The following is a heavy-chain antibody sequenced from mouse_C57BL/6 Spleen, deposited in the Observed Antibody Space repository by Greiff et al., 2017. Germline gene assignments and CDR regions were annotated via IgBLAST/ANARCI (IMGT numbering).Heavy chain of an antibody. CDR3: ARDEVGRTWFSY. CDR2: ISDGGSYT. J-gene: IGHJ3*01. V-gene: IGHV5-4*01. CDR1: GFTFSSYA. D-gene: IGHD4-1*01. Sequence: EVKLMESGGGLVKPGGSLKLSCAASGFTFSSYAMSWVRQTPEKRLEWVATISDGGSYTYYPDNVKGRFTISRDNAKNNLYLQMSHLKSEDTSMYYCARDEVGRTWFSYWGQGTLVTVSA.